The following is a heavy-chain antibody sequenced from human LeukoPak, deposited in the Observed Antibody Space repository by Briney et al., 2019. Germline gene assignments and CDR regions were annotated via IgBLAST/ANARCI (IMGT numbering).Heavy chain of an antibody. CDR2: INPSGGST. CDR3: ARDPELPPYYDFWSGYPDSNWFDP. J-gene: IGHJ5*02. CDR1: GYTFTSYY. Sequence: ASVKVSCKESGYTFTSYYMHWVRQAPGQGLEWMGIINPSGGSTSYAQKFQGRVTMTRDTSTSTVYMELSSLRSEDTAVYYCARDPELPPYYDFWSGYPDSNWFDPWGQGTLVTVSS. D-gene: IGHD3-3*01. V-gene: IGHV1-46*01.